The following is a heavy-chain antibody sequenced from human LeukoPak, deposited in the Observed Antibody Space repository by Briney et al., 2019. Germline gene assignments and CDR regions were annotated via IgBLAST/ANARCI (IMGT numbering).Heavy chain of an antibody. CDR2: VSPYNGDT. CDR3: ARGIVVVPAAEGYYYMDV. CDR1: GYTFTSYG. D-gene: IGHD2-2*01. Sequence: GVSVKVSCNASGYTFTSYGISWVRQAPGQGLEWMGWVSPYNGDTNHAQKFQGRVTMTTGTSTSTAYMELRSLRSDDTAIYYCARGIVVVPAAEGYYYMDVWGKGTTVTVSS. V-gene: IGHV1-18*01. J-gene: IGHJ6*03.